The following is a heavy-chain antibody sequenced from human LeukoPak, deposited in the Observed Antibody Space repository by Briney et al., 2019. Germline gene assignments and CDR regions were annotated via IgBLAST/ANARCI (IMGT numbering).Heavy chain of an antibody. D-gene: IGHD6-19*01. CDR1: GYTLTELS. V-gene: IGHV1-24*01. Sequence: GASVKVSCKVSGYTLTELSMHWVRQAPGKGLGWMGGFDPEDGETIYAQKFQGRVTMTEDTSTDTAYMELSSLRSEDTAVYYCATLPDIAVAGLYYFDYWGQGTLVTVSS. CDR2: FDPEDGET. CDR3: ATLPDIAVAGLYYFDY. J-gene: IGHJ4*02.